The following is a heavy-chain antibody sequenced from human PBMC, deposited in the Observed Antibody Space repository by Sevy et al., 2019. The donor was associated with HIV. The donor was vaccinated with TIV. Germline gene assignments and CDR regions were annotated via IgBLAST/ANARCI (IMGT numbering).Heavy chain of an antibody. Sequence: GGSLRLSCAASGFTFDDYTMHWVRQAPGKGLEWVSLISWDGGSTYYADSVKGRFTISRDNSKNSLYLQMNRLRTEDTALYYCAKDTGYCSGGSCYYYYYGMDVWGQGTTVTVSS. V-gene: IGHV3-43*01. CDR3: AKDTGYCSGGSCYYYYYGMDV. J-gene: IGHJ6*02. D-gene: IGHD2-15*01. CDR2: ISWDGGST. CDR1: GFTFDDYT.